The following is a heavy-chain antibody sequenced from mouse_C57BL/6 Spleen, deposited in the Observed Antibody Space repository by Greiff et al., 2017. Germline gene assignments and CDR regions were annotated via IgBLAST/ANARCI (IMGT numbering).Heavy chain of an antibody. CDR3: ARSDSSGYHYYAMDY. CDR2: IYPGDGDT. V-gene: IGHV1-82*01. J-gene: IGHJ4*01. D-gene: IGHD3-2*02. Sequence: VQLQQSGPELVKPGASVKISCKASGYAFSSSWMNWVKQRPGKGLEGIGRIYPGDGDTNYNGKFKGKATLTADKSSSTAYMQLSSLTSEDSAVYFCARSDSSGYHYYAMDYGGQGTSVTVSS. CDR1: GYAFSSSW.